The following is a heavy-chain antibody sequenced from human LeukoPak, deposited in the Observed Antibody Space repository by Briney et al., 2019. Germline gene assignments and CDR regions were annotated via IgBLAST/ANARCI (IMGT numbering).Heavy chain of an antibody. V-gene: IGHV4-59*08. J-gene: IGHJ4*02. CDR3: ARYPFASPFDY. Sequence: SETLSLTCTVSGGSISIYYWSWIRQPPGKGLEWIAYIYETGNSDYNPSLKSRVTVSIDTSKSQVSLKLSSVTAADTAVYYCARYPFASPFDYWGQGTLVTVSS. D-gene: IGHD2-21*01. CDR2: IYETGNS. CDR1: GGSISIYY.